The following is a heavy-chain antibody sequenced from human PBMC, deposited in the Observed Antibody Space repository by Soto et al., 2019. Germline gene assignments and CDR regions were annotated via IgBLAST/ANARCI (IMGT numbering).Heavy chain of an antibody. Sequence: KLSETLSLTCVVSGYTIRNGYYWGWIRQSPGKGLEWIGTIFHVGSPYYNPSLKSRVTMSVDTSKNQFSLTLSSVTAADTAVYYCARGGGGSYRDAFDIWGQGTVVTVSS. CDR1: GYTIRNGYY. V-gene: IGHV4-38-2*01. J-gene: IGHJ3*02. D-gene: IGHD1-26*01. CDR3: ARGGGGSYRDAFDI. CDR2: IFHVGSP.